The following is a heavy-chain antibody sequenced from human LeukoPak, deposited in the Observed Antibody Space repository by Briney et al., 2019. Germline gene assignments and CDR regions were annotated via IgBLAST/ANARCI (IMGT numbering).Heavy chain of an antibody. V-gene: IGHV4-4*07. J-gene: IGHJ4*02. Sequence: SETLSLTCTVSGGSISSYYWNWIRQPAGKGLEWIGRMHTSGSTNYNPSLKSRVTMSVDTSKNQFSLKLSSVTAADTAVYYCATDRGSGRYSWGQGTLVTVSS. CDR3: ATDRGSGRYS. D-gene: IGHD1-26*01. CDR1: GGSISSYY. CDR2: MHTSGST.